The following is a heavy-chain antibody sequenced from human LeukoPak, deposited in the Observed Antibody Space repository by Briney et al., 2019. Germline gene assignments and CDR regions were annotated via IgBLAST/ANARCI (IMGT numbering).Heavy chain of an antibody. CDR3: ARVNRIQYDLWFFDL. V-gene: IGHV1-69*10. D-gene: IGHD4-11*01. J-gene: IGHJ2*01. CDR1: ASTLDSLA. CDR2: IITLLDIA. Sequence: SVHVTCKATASTLDSLAISWVRQAPGQGLEYMGRIITLLDIANCAQKFEKRITKNPDKATSTPYMEVSRLTPDDTAMYFCARVNRIQYDLWFFDLGGRGSLVIVSS.